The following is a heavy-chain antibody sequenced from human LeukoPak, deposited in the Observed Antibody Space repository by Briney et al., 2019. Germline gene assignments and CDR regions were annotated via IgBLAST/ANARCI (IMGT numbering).Heavy chain of an antibody. J-gene: IGHJ4*02. CDR1: GGSFRGYY. CDR3: ARLSTVPTSFDY. Sequence: MPSETLPLACAVYGGSFRGYYWSWLRQPPAKGLQWIGEINHSGSTNYKPPLKSRVTLPVDTSNNQLSLQLTSVTAPHTAGYYFARLSTVPTSFDYWGEGTLVTVSS. D-gene: IGHD4-17*01. CDR2: INHSGST. V-gene: IGHV4-34*01.